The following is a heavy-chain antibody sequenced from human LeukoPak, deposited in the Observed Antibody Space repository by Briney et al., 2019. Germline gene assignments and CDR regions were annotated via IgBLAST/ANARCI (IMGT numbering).Heavy chain of an antibody. Sequence: SETLSLTCTVSGVSISSYYWSWIRQPPGKGLEWIGYIYYSGTTKYNSSLKRRVTISVDTSKNQFSLKLSSVTAADPAVYYCARDRVGGYDYAYFDLWGRGTLVTVSS. D-gene: IGHD5-12*01. J-gene: IGHJ2*01. CDR3: ARDRVGGYDYAYFDL. V-gene: IGHV4-59*01. CDR2: IYYSGTT. CDR1: GVSISSYY.